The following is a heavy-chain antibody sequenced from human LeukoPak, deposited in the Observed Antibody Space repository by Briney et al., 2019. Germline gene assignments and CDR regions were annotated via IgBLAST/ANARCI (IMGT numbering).Heavy chain of an antibody. CDR1: GGSISSGSYY. CDR2: IYTSGST. CDR3: ASALSVRGPPNRAYYYYYMDV. Sequence: SETLSLTCTVSGGSISSGSYYWSWIRQPAGKGLEWIGRIYTSGSTNYNPSLKSRVTISVDTSKNQFSLKLSSVTAADTAVYYCASALSVRGPPNRAYYYYYMDVWGKATTVTVSS. J-gene: IGHJ6*03. V-gene: IGHV4-61*02. D-gene: IGHD2-2*01.